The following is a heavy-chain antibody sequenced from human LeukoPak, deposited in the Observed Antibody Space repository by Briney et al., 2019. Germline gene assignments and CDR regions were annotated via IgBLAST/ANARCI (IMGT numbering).Heavy chain of an antibody. CDR2: ISSSGSTI. CDR1: GFTFSDYY. D-gene: IGHD3-22*01. J-gene: IGHJ4*02. Sequence: GGSLRLSCAASGFTFSDYYMSWIRQAPGKGLEWVLYISSSGSTIYYADSVKGRFTISRDNAKNSLYLQMNSLRAEDTAVYYCARDYYYDSSGYYPGYWGQGTLVTVSS. V-gene: IGHV3-11*04. CDR3: ARDYYYDSSGYYPGY.